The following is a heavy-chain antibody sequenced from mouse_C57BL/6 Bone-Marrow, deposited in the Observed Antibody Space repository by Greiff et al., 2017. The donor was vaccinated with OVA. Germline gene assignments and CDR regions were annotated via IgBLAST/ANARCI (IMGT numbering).Heavy chain of an antibody. D-gene: IGHD2-5*01. V-gene: IGHV1-55*01. CDR2: IYPGSGST. Sequence: VQLQQPGAELVKPGASVKMSCKASGYTFTSYWITWVKQRPGQGLEWIGDIYPGSGSTNYNEQFKSKATLTVDTSSSTAYMQLSSLTSEDSAVYYCARAYYSNGDAMDYWGQGTSVTVSS. CDR1: GYTFTSYW. CDR3: ARAYYSNGDAMDY. J-gene: IGHJ4*01.